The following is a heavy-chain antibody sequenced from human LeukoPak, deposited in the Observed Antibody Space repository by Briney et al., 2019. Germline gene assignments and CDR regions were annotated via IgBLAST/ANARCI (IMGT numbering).Heavy chain of an antibody. CDR2: INHSGST. J-gene: IGHJ6*02. Sequence: SETLSLTCAVYGGSFSGYYWSWIRQPPGKGLEWIGEINHSGSTNYNPSLKSRVTISVDTSKNQFSLKLSSVTAADTAVYYCARDRRQGYSYGSYYYYGMDVWGQGTTVTVSS. V-gene: IGHV4-34*01. CDR3: ARDRRQGYSYGSYYYYGMDV. D-gene: IGHD5-18*01. CDR1: GGSFSGYY.